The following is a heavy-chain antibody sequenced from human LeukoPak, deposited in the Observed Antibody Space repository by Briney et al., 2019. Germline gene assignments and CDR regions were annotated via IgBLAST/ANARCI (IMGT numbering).Heavy chain of an antibody. D-gene: IGHD3-22*01. CDR3: ARGSLPGTDDSGGYWFDY. J-gene: IGHJ4*02. Sequence: SETLSLTCAVYGGPFSGYYWRWIRQSPGKGLEWIGEINHSGSTNYNPSLKSRVSISVDTSKNQFSPKLNSVIAADTAVYYCARGSLPGTDDSGGYWFDYWGQGTLVTVSS. CDR1: GGPFSGYY. V-gene: IGHV4-34*01. CDR2: INHSGST.